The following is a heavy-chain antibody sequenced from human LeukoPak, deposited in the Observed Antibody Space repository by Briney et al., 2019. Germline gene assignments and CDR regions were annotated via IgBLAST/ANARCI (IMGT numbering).Heavy chain of an antibody. D-gene: IGHD1-14*01. CDR2: IYYSGST. V-gene: IGHV4-59*01. Sequence: SETLSLTCTVSGGSISSYYWSWIRQPPGKGLEWIGYIYYSGSTNYNPSLKSRVTISVDTSKNQFSLKLSSVTAADTAVYYCARATYHLYYYYYMDVWGKGTTVTVSS. J-gene: IGHJ6*03. CDR1: GGSISSYY. CDR3: ARATYHLYYYYYMDV.